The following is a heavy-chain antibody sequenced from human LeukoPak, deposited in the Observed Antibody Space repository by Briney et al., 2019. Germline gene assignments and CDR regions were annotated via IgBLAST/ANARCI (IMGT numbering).Heavy chain of an antibody. CDR2: IYYSGST. J-gene: IGHJ4*02. CDR1: GGSISSGGYY. CDR3: ASVVASDSSGYYYEY. V-gene: IGHV4-31*03. Sequence: PSEALSLTCTVSGGSISSGGYYWSWIRQHPGKGLEWIGYIYYSGSTYYNPSLKSRVTISVDTSKNQFSLKLSSVTAADTAVYYCASVVASDSSGYYYEYWGQGTLVTVSS. D-gene: IGHD3-22*01.